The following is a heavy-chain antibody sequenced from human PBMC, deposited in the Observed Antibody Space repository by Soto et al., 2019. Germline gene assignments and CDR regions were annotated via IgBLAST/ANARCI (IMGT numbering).Heavy chain of an antibody. CDR3: ARDSWSGYYLGAFDI. CDR1: GFTFSSYA. D-gene: IGHD3-3*01. Sequence: SLRLSCAASGFTFSSYAMHWVRQAPGKGLEYVSAISSNGGSTYYANSVKGRFTISRDNSKNTLYLQMGSLRAEDMAVYYCARDSWSGYYLGAFDIWGQGTMVTVSS. V-gene: IGHV3-64*01. J-gene: IGHJ3*02. CDR2: ISSNGGST.